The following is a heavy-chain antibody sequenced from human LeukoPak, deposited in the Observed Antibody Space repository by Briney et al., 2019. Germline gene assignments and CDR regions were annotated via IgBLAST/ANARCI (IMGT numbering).Heavy chain of an antibody. CDR1: GFTVSSNS. Sequence: PGGSLRLSCTVSGFTVSSNSMSWVRQAPGKGLEWLSSDSVKGRFTISRDNSKNTLYLQMNSLRAEDTAVYYCARRAGAYSHPYDYWGQGTLVTVSS. V-gene: IGHV3-53*01. J-gene: IGHJ4*02. CDR3: ARRAGAYSHPYDY. D-gene: IGHD4/OR15-4a*01.